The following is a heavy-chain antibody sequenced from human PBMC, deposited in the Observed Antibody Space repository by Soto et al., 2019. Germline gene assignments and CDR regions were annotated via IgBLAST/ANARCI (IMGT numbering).Heavy chain of an antibody. Sequence: QVQLQESGPGLVKPSETLSLTCTVSGGSITSYYWSWIRQPPGKGLEWIGYIYHSGSTNYNPSLKSPVAISVDTSKNQFSLKLTSVTAADPAVYYCARRTDFDFWGQGTLVTVSS. CDR3: ARRTDFDF. J-gene: IGHJ4*02. CDR2: IYHSGST. CDR1: GGSITSYY. V-gene: IGHV4-59*08.